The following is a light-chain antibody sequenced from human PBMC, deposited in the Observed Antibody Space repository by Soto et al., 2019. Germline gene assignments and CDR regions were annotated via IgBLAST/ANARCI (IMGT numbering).Light chain of an antibody. J-gene: IGKJ2*01. CDR2: GAS. CDR3: QQFDDWPRT. CDR1: QSVSSN. V-gene: IGKV3-15*01. Sequence: EIVITQSPATLSVSPGERATLSCRASQSVSSNLAWYQQKPGQAPRLLIYGASTRATGIPARFGGSGSGTEFTLPISRLQSEDFAVYYCQQFDDWPRTFGQGTKLEIK.